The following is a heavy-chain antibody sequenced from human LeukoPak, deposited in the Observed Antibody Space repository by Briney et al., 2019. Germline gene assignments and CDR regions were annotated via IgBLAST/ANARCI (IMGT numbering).Heavy chain of an antibody. J-gene: IGHJ6*03. CDR2: ISRSSSTI. CDR1: GFTFSSYS. D-gene: IGHD6-19*01. V-gene: IGHV3-48*01. Sequence: PGGSLRFSCAASGFTFSSYSMNWVRQAPGKGLEWVSYISRSSSTIYYADSVRGRFTISRDNAKNSLYLQMNSLRAEDTAVYYCAREGSQWLAKHYYYYYYMDVWGKGTTVTVSS. CDR3: AREGSQWLAKHYYYYYYMDV.